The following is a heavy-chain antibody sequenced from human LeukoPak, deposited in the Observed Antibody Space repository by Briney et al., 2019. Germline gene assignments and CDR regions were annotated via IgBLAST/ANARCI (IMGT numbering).Heavy chain of an antibody. J-gene: IGHJ5*02. Sequence: SETLSLTCTVSGDSITSYYWSWIRQPPGKGLEWIGYIYYSGSTNYNPSLKSRVTISVDTSKNQFSLKLSSVTAADTAVYYCARHTAEKYNWFDRWGQGTLVIVSS. D-gene: IGHD5-24*01. CDR3: ARHTAEKYNWFDR. CDR1: GDSITSYY. CDR2: IYYSGST. V-gene: IGHV4-59*08.